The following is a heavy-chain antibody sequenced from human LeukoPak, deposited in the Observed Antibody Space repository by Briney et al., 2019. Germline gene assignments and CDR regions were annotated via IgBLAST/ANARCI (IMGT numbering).Heavy chain of an antibody. Sequence: GGSLRLSCAASGFSFSSHSMNWVRQAPGKGLEWVANIKQDGSEKYYVDSVKGRFTISRDNAKNSLYLQMNSLRAEDTAVYYCARGRIAAAGTDYWGQGTLVTVSS. J-gene: IGHJ4*02. CDR2: IKQDGSEK. D-gene: IGHD6-13*01. V-gene: IGHV3-7*01. CDR1: GFSFSSHS. CDR3: ARGRIAAAGTDY.